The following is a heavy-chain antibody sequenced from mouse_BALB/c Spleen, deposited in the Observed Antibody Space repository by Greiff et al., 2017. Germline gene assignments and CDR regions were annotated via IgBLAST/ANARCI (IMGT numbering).Heavy chain of an antibody. CDR1: GFTFSSYG. CDR3: ARQKGYGNFCMDY. CDR2: ISSGGSYT. V-gene: IGHV5-6*01. J-gene: IGHJ4*01. Sequence: EVKLMESGGDLVKPGGSLKLSCAASGFTFSSYGMSWVRQTPDKRLEWVATISSGGSYTYYPDSVKGRFTISRDNAKNTLYLQMSSLKSEDTAMYYCARQKGYGNFCMDYWGQGTSVTVSS. D-gene: IGHD2-10*02.